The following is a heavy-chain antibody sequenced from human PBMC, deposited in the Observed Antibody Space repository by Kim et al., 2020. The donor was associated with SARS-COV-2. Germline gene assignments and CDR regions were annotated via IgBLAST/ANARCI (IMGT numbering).Heavy chain of an antibody. J-gene: IGHJ4*02. V-gene: IGHV4-39*07. Sequence: PSHKCRVTSSVDTSKNQFSLKLSSVTAADTAVYYCAREERRWFGEYRLGDWGQGTLVTVSS. D-gene: IGHD3-10*01. CDR3: AREERRWFGEYRLGD.